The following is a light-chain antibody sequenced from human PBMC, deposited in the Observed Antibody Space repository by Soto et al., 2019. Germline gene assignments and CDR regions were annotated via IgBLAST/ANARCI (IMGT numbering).Light chain of an antibody. CDR2: GAS. CDR3: QHSGNSHGT. V-gene: IGKV3-20*01. J-gene: IGKJ1*01. CDR1: QTISSRY. Sequence: EIVLAQSPGTLSLSPGERATLSCRASQTISSRYLTWYQQKPGQVPRLLIYGASSRATGIPDRFSGSGSGTDVTLTIGRVEPEDVSVYYCQHSGNSHGTFXQGTKVDI.